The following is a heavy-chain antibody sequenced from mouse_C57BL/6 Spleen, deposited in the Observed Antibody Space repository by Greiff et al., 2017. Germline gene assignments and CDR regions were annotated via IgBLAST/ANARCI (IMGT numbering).Heavy chain of an antibody. D-gene: IGHD1-1*01. CDR3: TRSYYGSSEDWCAD. CDR1: GYTFTDYE. Sequence: QVQLQQSGAELVRPGASVTLSCKASGYTFTDYEMHWVKQTPVHGLEWIGAIDPETGGTAYNQKFKGKAILTADKSSSTAYMELRSLTSEDSAVYYCTRSYYGSSEDWCADWGQGTLVTVSA. J-gene: IGHJ3*01. CDR2: IDPETGGT. V-gene: IGHV1-15*01.